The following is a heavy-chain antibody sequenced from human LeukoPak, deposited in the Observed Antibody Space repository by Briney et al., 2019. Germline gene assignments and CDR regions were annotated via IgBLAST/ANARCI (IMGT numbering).Heavy chain of an antibody. CDR2: ISAYNGNT. V-gene: IGHV1-18*01. CDR1: GFTFTSYG. D-gene: IGHD2-21*01. CDR3: ARGMDGGYSTYFDY. J-gene: IGHJ4*02. Sequence: GGSLRLSCAASGFTFTSYGISWVRQAPGQGLEWMGWISAYNGNTNYAQKLQGRVTMTTDTSTSTAYMELRSLRSDDTAVYYCARGMDGGYSTYFDYWGQGTLVTVSS.